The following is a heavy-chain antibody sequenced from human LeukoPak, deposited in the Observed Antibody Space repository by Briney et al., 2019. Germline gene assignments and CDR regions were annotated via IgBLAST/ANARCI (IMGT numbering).Heavy chain of an antibody. Sequence: SGPTLVNPTQTLTLTCTFSGFSLSTSGVCVSWTRQPPGKALEWLARIDWDDDKYYSTSLKTRLTISKDTSKNQVVLTMTNMDPVDTATYYCARIWLTRSYYFDYWGQGTLVTVSS. CDR3: ARIWLTRSYYFDY. D-gene: IGHD5-12*01. CDR1: GFSLSTSGVC. J-gene: IGHJ4*02. CDR2: IDWDDDK. V-gene: IGHV2-70*11.